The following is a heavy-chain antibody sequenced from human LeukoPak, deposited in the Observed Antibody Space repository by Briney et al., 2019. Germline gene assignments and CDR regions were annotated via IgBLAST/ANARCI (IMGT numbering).Heavy chain of an antibody. Sequence: EASVKVSCKASGYTFTSYGISWVRQAPGQGLEWMGRISAYNGNTNYAQKLQGRVTMTTDTSTSTAYMELRSLRSDDTAVYYCARDLCHRSVVPAAHACYLDYWGQGTLVTVSS. V-gene: IGHV1-18*01. CDR3: ARDLCHRSVVPAAHACYLDY. D-gene: IGHD2-2*01. J-gene: IGHJ4*02. CDR1: GYTFTSYG. CDR2: ISAYNGNT.